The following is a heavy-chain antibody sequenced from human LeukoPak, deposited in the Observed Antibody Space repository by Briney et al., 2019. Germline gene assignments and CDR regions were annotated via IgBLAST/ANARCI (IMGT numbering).Heavy chain of an antibody. J-gene: IGHJ5*02. CDR1: GGSISSYY. CDR2: IYYSGST. V-gene: IGHV4-59*01. CDR3: ARGHTHAITVWGSYRYTRGVDWFDP. D-gene: IGHD3-16*02. Sequence: SETLSLTCTVSGGSISSYYWSWIRQPPGKGLEWIGYIYYSGSTNYNPSLKSRVTISVDTSKNQFSLKLSSVTAADTAVYYCARGHTHAITVWGSYRYTRGVDWFDPWGQGTLVTVSS.